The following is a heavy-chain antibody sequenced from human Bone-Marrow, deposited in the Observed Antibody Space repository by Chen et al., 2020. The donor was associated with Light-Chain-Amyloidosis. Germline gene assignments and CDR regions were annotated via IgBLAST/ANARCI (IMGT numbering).Heavy chain of an antibody. CDR3: ATDSAVPGAHPPDY. V-gene: IGHV3-30-3*01. Sequence: QVRLVESGGGVVQPGGSLRLSWAASGFAFSSYAMHWVRQAPGKGLEWVAAISYDENTKTYAGSVRGRFTISRDNSKNTLLLQMSSLTADDTALFYCATDSAVPGAHPPDYWGQGTPVTVSS. CDR1: GFAFSSYA. D-gene: IGHD6-19*01. CDR2: ISYDENTK. J-gene: IGHJ4*02.